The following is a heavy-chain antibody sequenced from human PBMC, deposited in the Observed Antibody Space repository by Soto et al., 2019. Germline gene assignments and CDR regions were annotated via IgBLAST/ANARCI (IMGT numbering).Heavy chain of an antibody. J-gene: IGHJ4*02. CDR2: ISYDGSNK. D-gene: IGHD2-2*01. CDR3: AKDECSSTSCYFDGSH. CDR1: GFTFSSYG. V-gene: IGHV3-30*18. Sequence: GGSLRLSCAASGFTFSSYGMHWVRQAPGKGLEWVAVISYDGSNKYYADSVKGRFTISRDNSKNTLYLQMNSLRAEETAVYYCAKDECSSTSCYFDGSHWGQGTLVTVSS.